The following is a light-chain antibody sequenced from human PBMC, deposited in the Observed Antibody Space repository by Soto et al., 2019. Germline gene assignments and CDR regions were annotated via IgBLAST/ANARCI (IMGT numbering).Light chain of an antibody. J-gene: IGLJ1*01. CDR3: SSHTSSTTYL. Sequence: QSVLTQPASVSGSPGQSITISCTGTSSDVGAYNYVSWYQKHPGKAPKLIIFEVTYRPSEVSNRFSGSKSGNTASLTISGLQADDEAEYYCSSHTSSTTYLFXTGTKVTVL. CDR2: EVT. CDR1: SSDVGAYNY. V-gene: IGLV2-14*01.